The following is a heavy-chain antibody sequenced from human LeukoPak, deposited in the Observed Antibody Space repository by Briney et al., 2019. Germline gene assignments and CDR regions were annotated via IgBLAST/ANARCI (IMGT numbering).Heavy chain of an antibody. CDR1: GGSISSYY. D-gene: IGHD2-21*02. CDR2: IYYSGTP. V-gene: IGHV4-59*01. Sequence: SETLSLTCTVSGGSISSYYWSWIRQPPGKGLEWIGYIYYSGTPNYKPSFNSRVTISVDTSKNQFSLKLSSVTAADTAVYYCARGNCGGDCYSINYYYGMDVWGQGTTVTVSS. J-gene: IGHJ6*02. CDR3: ARGNCGGDCYSINYYYGMDV.